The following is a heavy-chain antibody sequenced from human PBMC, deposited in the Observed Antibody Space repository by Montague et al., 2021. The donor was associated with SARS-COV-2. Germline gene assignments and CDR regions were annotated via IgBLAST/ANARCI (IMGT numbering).Heavy chain of an antibody. V-gene: IGHV4-59*08. CDR3: ARREWLRGGFDY. J-gene: IGHJ4*02. CDR2: IYYSGST. Sequence: SETQSLTCTVSGGSISSYYWSWIRQPPGKGLEWIGYIYYSGSTNYNPSLKSRVTISVDTSKNQSSPKLSSVTAADTAVYYCARREWLRGGFDYWGQGTLVTVSS. CDR1: GGSISSYY. D-gene: IGHD5-12*01.